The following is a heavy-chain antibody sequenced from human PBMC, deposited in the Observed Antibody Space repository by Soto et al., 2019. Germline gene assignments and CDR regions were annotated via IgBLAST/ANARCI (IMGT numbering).Heavy chain of an antibody. J-gene: IGHJ4*02. CDR1: GFTFSSYA. V-gene: IGHV3-23*01. D-gene: IGHD6-13*01. CDR2: ISGSGGST. Sequence: EVQLLESGGGLVQPGGSLRLSCAASGFTFSSYAMSWVRQAPGKGLEWVSAISGSGGSTYYADSVKGRFTISRDNSKNTLYLQMNSLRAEDTAVYYCARTGYSSSWYGVGYFDYWGQGTLVTVSS. CDR3: ARTGYSSSWYGVGYFDY.